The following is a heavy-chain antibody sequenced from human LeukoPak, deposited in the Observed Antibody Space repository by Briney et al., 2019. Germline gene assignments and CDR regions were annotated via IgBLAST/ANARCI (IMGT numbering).Heavy chain of an antibody. CDR2: ISSSSSYI. CDR3: ARDLIYYDSSGSDY. D-gene: IGHD3-22*01. J-gene: IGHJ4*02. CDR1: AFTFSSYS. Sequence: PGGSLRLPCAASAFTFSSYSMNWVRQAPGKGLEWVSSISSSSSYIYYADSVKGRFTISRDNAKNSLYLQMSSLRAEDTAVYYCARDLIYYDSSGSDYWGQGTLVTVSS. V-gene: IGHV3-21*01.